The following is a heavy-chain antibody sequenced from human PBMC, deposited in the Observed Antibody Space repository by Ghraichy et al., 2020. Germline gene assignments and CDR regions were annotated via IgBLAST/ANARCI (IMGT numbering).Heavy chain of an antibody. J-gene: IGHJ4*02. CDR2: IYYSGST. D-gene: IGHD6-6*01. CDR3: ARQGKRIAASRFDY. Sequence: SETLSLTCTVSGGSISSSSYYWGWIRQPPGKGLEWIGSIYYSGSTYYNPSLKSRFTISVDTSKNQFSLELSSVTAADTAVYYCARQGKRIAASRFDYWGQGTLVTVSS. CDR1: GGSISSSSYY. V-gene: IGHV4-39*01.